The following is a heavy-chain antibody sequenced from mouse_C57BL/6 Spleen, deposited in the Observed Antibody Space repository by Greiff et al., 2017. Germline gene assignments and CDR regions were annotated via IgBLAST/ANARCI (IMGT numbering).Heavy chain of an antibody. CDR2: IDPSDSYT. CDR3: ARFYFGYYFDY. V-gene: IGHV1-50*01. Sequence: QVQLQQPGAELVKPGASVKLSCKASGYTFTSYWMQWVKQRPGQGLEWIGEIDPSDSYTNYKHKFKGKATLTVDTSSSTAYMQLSSLTSEDSAVYYCARFYFGYYFDYWGQGTTLTVSS. CDR1: GYTFTSYW. D-gene: IGHD2-1*01. J-gene: IGHJ2*01.